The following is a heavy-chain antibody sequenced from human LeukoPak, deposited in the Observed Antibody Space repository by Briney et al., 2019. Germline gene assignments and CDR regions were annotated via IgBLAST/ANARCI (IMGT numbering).Heavy chain of an antibody. CDR1: GFTFSSYG. Sequence: GRSLRLSCAASGFTFSSYGMHWVRQAPGKGLEWVAVISYDGSNKYYADSVKGRFTISRDNSKNTLYLQMNSLRAEDTAMYYCAKDSPSGSYSNGVDYWGQGTLVTVSS. D-gene: IGHD1-26*01. CDR3: AKDSPSGSYSNGVDY. J-gene: IGHJ4*02. V-gene: IGHV3-30*18. CDR2: ISYDGSNK.